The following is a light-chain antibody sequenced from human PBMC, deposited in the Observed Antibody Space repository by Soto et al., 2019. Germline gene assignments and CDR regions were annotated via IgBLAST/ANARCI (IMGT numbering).Light chain of an antibody. V-gene: IGKV3-15*01. CDR3: QQYNNWPRT. CDR2: GAA. J-gene: IGKJ1*01. Sequence: EIVMTQSPATLSVSPGERATLSCRASQSVSGNLACYQQKPVQAPRLLIHGAATRATIIPAMFSGSGSGTEFTLTISSLQSEDFAVYYCQQYNNWPRTFGQGTKVEIK. CDR1: QSVSGN.